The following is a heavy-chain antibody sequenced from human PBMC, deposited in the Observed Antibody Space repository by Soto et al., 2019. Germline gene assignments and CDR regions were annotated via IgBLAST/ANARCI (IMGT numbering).Heavy chain of an antibody. CDR2: IYVTGAV. D-gene: IGHD2-15*01. J-gene: IGHJ5*02. V-gene: IGHV4-31*03. CDR3: ARLRTATNNYKWLDP. CDR1: GAALNSGNYY. Sequence: PSETLSLTCSVSGAALNSGNYYWSWIRQVPGKGLGWIGHIYVTGAVDYNPSLRDRITISQDTSERQFSLNLRLVTAADTAVYYCARLRTATNNYKWLDPCGQGTMVTVSS.